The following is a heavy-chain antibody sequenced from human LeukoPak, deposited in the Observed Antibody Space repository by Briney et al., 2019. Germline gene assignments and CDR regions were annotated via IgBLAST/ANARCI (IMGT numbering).Heavy chain of an antibody. J-gene: IGHJ4*02. Sequence: PGGSLRLSCAASGFTVSSNNMSWVRQAPGKGLEWVSVISSGGSTYYADSVKGRFTISRDNSKNTLYLQMNSLRAEDTAVYYCARRYCSSTSCYGFDYWGQGTLVTVSS. D-gene: IGHD2-2*01. V-gene: IGHV3-53*01. CDR1: GFTVSSNN. CDR2: ISSGGST. CDR3: ARRYCSSTSCYGFDY.